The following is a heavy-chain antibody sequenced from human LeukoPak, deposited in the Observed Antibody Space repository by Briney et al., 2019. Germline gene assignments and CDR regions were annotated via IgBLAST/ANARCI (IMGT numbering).Heavy chain of an antibody. D-gene: IGHD3-22*01. CDR2: INPSGGST. Sequence: ASVKVSCKASGYTFTSYYMHWVRQAPGQGLEWMGIINPSGGSTSYAQKFQGRVTMTRDTSTSTVYMELSSLRSEDTAVYYCAREGLISDSSGYPDYWGQGTLVTVSS. J-gene: IGHJ4*02. CDR1: GYTFTSYY. V-gene: IGHV1-46*01. CDR3: AREGLISDSSGYPDY.